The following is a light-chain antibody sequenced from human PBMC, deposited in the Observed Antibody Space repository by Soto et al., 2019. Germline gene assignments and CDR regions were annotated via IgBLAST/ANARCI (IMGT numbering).Light chain of an antibody. CDR1: SGSVSTSYY. V-gene: IGLV8-61*01. Sequence: QAVVTQEPSFSVSPGGTVILTCGLTSGSVSTSYYPSWYQQTPGQAPRTLIYSTNTRSSGVPDRFSGSILGNKAALTITGAQADDESDYFCALYVGRGISVFGGGTQLTVL. CDR3: ALYVGRGISV. CDR2: STN. J-gene: IGLJ3*02.